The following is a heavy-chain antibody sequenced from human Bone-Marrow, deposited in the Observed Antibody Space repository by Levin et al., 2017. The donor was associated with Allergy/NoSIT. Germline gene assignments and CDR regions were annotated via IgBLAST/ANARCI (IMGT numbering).Heavy chain of an antibody. V-gene: IGHV1-18*01. CDR2: ITTTNGNT. CDR3: AREGEYGWLDP. D-gene: IGHD3-10*01. J-gene: IGHJ5*02. CDR1: GYTFTTYP. Sequence: VASVKVSCKASGYTFTTYPISWVRQAPGQGLEWMGWITTTNGNTNYALKFQGRVTLTRDTSTNTAYLELRSLRSDDTALYYCAREGEYGWLDPWGQGTPVTVSS.